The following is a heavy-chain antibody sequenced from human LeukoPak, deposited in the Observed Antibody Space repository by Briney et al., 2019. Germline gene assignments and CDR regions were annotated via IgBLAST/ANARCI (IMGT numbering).Heavy chain of an antibody. CDR3: ASGYSSSWSTCFDY. CDR2: IYNDGST. Sequence: GGSLRLSCAASGFTVSSNYMSWVRQAPGKGLEWVSVIYNDGSTYYADSVKGRFTISRDNSRNTLYLQMNSLGADDTAVYYCASGYSSSWSTCFDYWGQGTLVTVSS. CDR1: GFTVSSNY. V-gene: IGHV3-53*01. D-gene: IGHD6-13*01. J-gene: IGHJ4*02.